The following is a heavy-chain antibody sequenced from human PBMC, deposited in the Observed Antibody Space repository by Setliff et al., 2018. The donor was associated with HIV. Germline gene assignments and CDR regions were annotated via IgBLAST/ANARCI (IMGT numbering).Heavy chain of an antibody. CDR3: WLNGYCTDGVCSPDI. D-gene: IGHD2-8*01. V-gene: IGHV3-73*01. CDR1: GFTFSGSA. CDR2: IRSKANGYAT. J-gene: IGHJ3*02. Sequence: PGESLKISCAASGFTFSGSAMHWVRQASGKGLEWVGRIRSKANGYATAYAASVKGRFTISRDDSKNTAYLQLNSLKTEDTAVYYCWLNGYCTDGVCSPDIWGQGTMVTVSS.